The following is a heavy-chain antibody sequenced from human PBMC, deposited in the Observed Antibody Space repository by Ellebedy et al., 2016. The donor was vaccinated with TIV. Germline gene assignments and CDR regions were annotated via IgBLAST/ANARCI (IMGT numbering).Heavy chain of an antibody. CDR1: GFNFGDFG. CDR2: INRDGSEK. Sequence: GESLKISCAASGFNFGDFGMSWVRQAPGKGLEWVTNINRDGSEKNYVDSVKGRFTISRDTATNSLYLQMNSLRAEDTAVYYCVRDRTRKNFGSGSSDYWGQGTQVTVSS. V-gene: IGHV3-7*01. J-gene: IGHJ4*02. CDR3: VRDRTRKNFGSGSSDY. D-gene: IGHD3-10*01.